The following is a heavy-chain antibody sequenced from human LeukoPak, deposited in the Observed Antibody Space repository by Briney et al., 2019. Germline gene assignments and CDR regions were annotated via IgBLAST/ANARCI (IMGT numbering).Heavy chain of an antibody. Sequence: ASVKVSCKVSGYTLTELSMHWVRQAPGKGLEWRGGFYPEDGETIYAQKFQGRVTMTEDTSTDTAYMELSSLRSEDTAVYYCATSGSYPGYAFDIWGQGTMVTVSS. CDR1: GYTLTELS. CDR3: ATSGSYPGYAFDI. V-gene: IGHV1-24*01. D-gene: IGHD1-26*01. J-gene: IGHJ3*02. CDR2: FYPEDGET.